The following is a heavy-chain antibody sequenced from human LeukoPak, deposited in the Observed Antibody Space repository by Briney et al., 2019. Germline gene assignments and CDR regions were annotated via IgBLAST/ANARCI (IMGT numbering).Heavy chain of an antibody. CDR3: ARSKPWGYCSGGSCYPTCYYYYYMDV. D-gene: IGHD2-15*01. Sequence: GGSLRLSCAASGFTFSSYSMSWVRQAPGRGLEWVSSISSSSNYIYYVDSVKGRFTISRDNAKNSLFLQMNSLRAEDTAVYFCARSKPWGYCSGGSCYPTCYYYYYMDVWGKGTTVTVSS. CDR1: GFTFSSYS. J-gene: IGHJ6*03. CDR2: ISSSSNYI. V-gene: IGHV3-21*01.